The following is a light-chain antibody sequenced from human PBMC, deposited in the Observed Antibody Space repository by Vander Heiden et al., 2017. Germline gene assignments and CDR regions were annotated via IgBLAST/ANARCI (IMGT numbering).Light chain of an antibody. J-gene: IGLJ3*02. CDR1: ISDVGAYNS. CDR2: DGS. Sequence: QSALTQPASVSGSPGQSITISFTGPISDVGAYNSVSWYPPHPGKAPNLMISDGSKRPAGVCNGFSVSKSGNTASLTIAGRRPEDEAEYHCMSDISSSSLMFGGGTKLTVL. V-gene: IGLV2-14*03. CDR3: MSDISSSSLM.